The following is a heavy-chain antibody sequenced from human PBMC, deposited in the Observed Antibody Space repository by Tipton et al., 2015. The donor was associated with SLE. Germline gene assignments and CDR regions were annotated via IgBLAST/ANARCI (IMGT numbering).Heavy chain of an antibody. CDR1: GFTFSSYA. D-gene: IGHD1-14*01. CDR3: ARRALTWAYYYYMDV. Sequence: SLRLSCAASGFTFSSYAMSWVRQAPGKGLEWVAVIWYDGSNKYYADSVKGRFTISRDNSKNTLYLQMNSLRAEDTAVYYCARRALTWAYYYYMDVWGKGTTVTVSS. J-gene: IGHJ6*03. CDR2: IWYDGSNK. V-gene: IGHV3-33*08.